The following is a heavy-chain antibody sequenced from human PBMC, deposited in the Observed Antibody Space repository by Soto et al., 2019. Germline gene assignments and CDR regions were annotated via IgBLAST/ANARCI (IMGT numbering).Heavy chain of an antibody. CDR2: IIPIFGIA. D-gene: IGHD5-18*01. J-gene: IGHJ6*02. V-gene: IGHV1-69*01. CDR3: AGGEGETPMENV. CDR1: GGTLLSYT. Sequence: QVQLVQSGAEVKKPGSSVKVSCKASGGTLLSYTISWVRQAPGQGLEWMGGIIPIFGIANYTQKFQGRVTITAAESTGVAYMELRSLRFEDTAVYYCAGGEGETPMENVWGQGTTVTVSS.